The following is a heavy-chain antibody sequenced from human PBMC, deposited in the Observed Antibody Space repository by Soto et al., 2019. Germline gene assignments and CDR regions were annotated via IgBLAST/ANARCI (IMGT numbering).Heavy chain of an antibody. J-gene: IGHJ6*02. CDR2: ITPIFGTA. D-gene: IGHD4-4*01. CDR1: GGTFGSYA. Sequence: SVKVSCKASGGTFGSYAISWVRQAPGQGLEWMGGITPIFGTANYAQKFQGRVTITADESTSTAYMELSSLRSEDTAVYYCARDIYSNYGNYYYGMDVWGQGTTVTVSS. CDR3: ARDIYSNYGNYYYGMDV. V-gene: IGHV1-69*13.